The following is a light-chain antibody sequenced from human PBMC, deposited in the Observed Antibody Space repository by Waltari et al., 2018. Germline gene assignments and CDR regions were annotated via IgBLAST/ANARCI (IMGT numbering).Light chain of an antibody. CDR3: QSADSTNTYWV. Sequence: SYELTQPPSVSVSPGQTARITCPGDEFPKQYAFWYRQKPGQAPELLIYKDTERPSGIPERVSASSSGKTVTLTITGVQPEDEADYYCQSADSTNTYWVFGGGTKLTVL. CDR1: EFPKQY. CDR2: KDT. J-gene: IGLJ2*01. V-gene: IGLV3-25*03.